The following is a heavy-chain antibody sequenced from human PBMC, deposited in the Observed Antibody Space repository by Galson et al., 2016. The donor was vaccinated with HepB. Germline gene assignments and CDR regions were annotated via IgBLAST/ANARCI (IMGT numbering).Heavy chain of an antibody. D-gene: IGHD5-18*01. Sequence: FLRLSCAASGFTFSSYVMSWVRQAPGQGLEWVSGVVGSGGTTYYAESVQGRFIVSRDNSKNILHLQMDSLRVEDTAIYYCASQQLWPSFDYWGQGILVTVSS. CDR3: ASQQLWPSFDY. J-gene: IGHJ4*02. CDR1: GFTFSSYV. CDR2: VVGSGGTT. V-gene: IGHV3-23*01.